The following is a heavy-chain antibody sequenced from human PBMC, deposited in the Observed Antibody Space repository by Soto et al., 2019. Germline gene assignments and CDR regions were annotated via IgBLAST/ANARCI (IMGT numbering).Heavy chain of an antibody. V-gene: IGHV4-30-4*01. J-gene: IGHJ4*02. CDR2: IHHRGNT. CDR1: GGPIRSGDDS. D-gene: IGHD2-15*01. Sequence: QLQASGPGLVKSSQTLSLTCTVSGGPIRSGDDSWSWIRQPPGKGLEYIGYIHHRGNTYYNPSLLSRVTMSIDTSKNQFSLRLKSVTAADTAVYFCARDPASIGGYFDSWGQGILVTVSS. CDR3: ARDPASIGGYFDS.